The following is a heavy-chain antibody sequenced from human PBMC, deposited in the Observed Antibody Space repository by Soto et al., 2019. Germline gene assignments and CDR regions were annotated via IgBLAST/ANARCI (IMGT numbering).Heavy chain of an antibody. CDR2: IMPVFPTP. CDR3: ARDIDRQQLGGNCSYIMDV. D-gene: IGHD1-26*01. CDR1: GGTFRTSA. V-gene: IGHV1-69*12. J-gene: IGHJ6*01. Sequence: QVQLVQSGAEVKKPGSSVKVSCTTSGGTFRTSAISWVRQAPGQGLEWMGGIMPVFPTPDYAQKFQGRVTITADESTGTAYMELSSPRSEVTAVYYCARDIDRQQLGGNCSYIMDVWGQGTTVTVSS.